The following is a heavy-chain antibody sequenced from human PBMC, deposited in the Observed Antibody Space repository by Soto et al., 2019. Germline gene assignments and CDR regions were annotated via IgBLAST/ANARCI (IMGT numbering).Heavy chain of an antibody. Sequence: PSETLSLTCTVSGGSISSSSYYWGWIRQPPGKGLEWIGSIYYSGSTYYNPSLKSRVTISVDTSKNQFSLKLSSVTAADTAVYYCASLGVSPAAMRGYYYYYGMDVWGQGTTVTVSS. CDR2: IYYSGST. CDR1: GGSISSSSYY. D-gene: IGHD2-2*01. CDR3: ASLGVSPAAMRGYYYYYGMDV. J-gene: IGHJ6*02. V-gene: IGHV4-39*01.